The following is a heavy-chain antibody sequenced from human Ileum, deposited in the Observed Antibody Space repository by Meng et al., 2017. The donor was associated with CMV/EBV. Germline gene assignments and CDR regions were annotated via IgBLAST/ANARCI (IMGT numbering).Heavy chain of an antibody. D-gene: IGHD1-1*01. CDR3: ATENWNADY. Sequence: RLSCAASGFTFRNYAMHWVRQAPGMGLELVSNIDGGGDNTYYADSVKGRFTVSRDNSKNTLYLQMNSLRAEDAAVYYCATENWNADYWGQGTLVTVST. CDR1: GFTFRNYA. V-gene: IGHV3-23*01. J-gene: IGHJ4*02. CDR2: IDGGGDNT.